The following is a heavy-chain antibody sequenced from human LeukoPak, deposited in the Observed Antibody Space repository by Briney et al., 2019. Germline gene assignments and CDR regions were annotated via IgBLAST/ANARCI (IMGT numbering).Heavy chain of an antibody. Sequence: GGSLRLSCAASGFTFSTYSMNWVRRAPGKGLEWVSSISSSSSYIYYADSVKGRFTISRDNAKNSLYLQMNSLRAEDTAVYYCARGPRNSSSYQYFQHWGQGTLVTVSS. CDR1: GFTFSTYS. CDR2: ISSSSSYI. J-gene: IGHJ1*01. D-gene: IGHD6-13*01. CDR3: ARGPRNSSSYQYFQH. V-gene: IGHV3-21*01.